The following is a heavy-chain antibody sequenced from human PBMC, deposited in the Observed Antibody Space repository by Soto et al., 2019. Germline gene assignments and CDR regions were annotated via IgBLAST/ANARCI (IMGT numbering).Heavy chain of an antibody. J-gene: IGHJ4*02. Sequence: GGSLRLSRRASGFTFSSYAMSWLRQAPGKGLEWVSAISGSGGSTYYADSVKGRFTISRDNSKNTLYLQMNSLRAEDTAVYYCAKDKWQYYYDSSGYPRASDYWGQRTLVTVSS. CDR1: GFTFSSYA. CDR2: ISGSGGST. D-gene: IGHD3-22*01. CDR3: AKDKWQYYYDSSGYPRASDY. V-gene: IGHV3-23*01.